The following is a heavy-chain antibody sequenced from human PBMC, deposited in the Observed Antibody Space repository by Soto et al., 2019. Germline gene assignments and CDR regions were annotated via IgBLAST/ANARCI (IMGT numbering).Heavy chain of an antibody. V-gene: IGHV6-1*01. Sequence: SQTLSLTCAISGDSVSSNSAAWNWIRQSPSRGLEWLGRTYYRSKWYNDYAVSVKSRITINPDTSKNQFSLQLNSVTPEDTAVYYCARGGDDCSSTSCYLHYYYGMDVRGPVTTVTVSS. CDR1: GDSVSSNSAA. D-gene: IGHD2-2*01. J-gene: IGHJ6*02. CDR2: TYYRSKWYN. CDR3: ARGGDDCSSTSCYLHYYYGMDV.